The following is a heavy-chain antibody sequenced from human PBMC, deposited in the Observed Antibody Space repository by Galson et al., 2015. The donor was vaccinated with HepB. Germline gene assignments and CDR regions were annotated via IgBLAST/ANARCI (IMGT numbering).Heavy chain of an antibody. CDR3: ARDQMSFTIFGADNWFDP. CDR2: INPSGGST. V-gene: IGHV1-46*01. Sequence: SVKVSCKASGYTFTSYYMHWVRQAPGQGLEWMGIINPSGGSTSYAQKFQGRVTMTRDTSTSTVYMELSSLRSEDTAVYYCARDQMSFTIFGADNWFDPWGQGTLVTVSS. CDR1: GYTFTSYY. J-gene: IGHJ5*02. D-gene: IGHD3-3*01.